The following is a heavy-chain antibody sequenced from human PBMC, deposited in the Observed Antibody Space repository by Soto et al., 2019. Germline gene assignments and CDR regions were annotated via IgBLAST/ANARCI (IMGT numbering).Heavy chain of an antibody. D-gene: IGHD2-2*01. CDR2: IYYSGST. CDR1: GGSISSGDYY. CDR3: ASSADIVLVPAAMHHAFDI. V-gene: IGHV4-30-4*01. Sequence: QVQLQESGPGLVKPSQTLSLTCTVSGGSISSGDYYWSWIRQPPGKGLEWIGYIYYSGSTYYNPSXXRRVTISVDTXXNXSXXKLSSVTAADTAVYYCASSADIVLVPAAMHHAFDIWGQGTMVTVSS. J-gene: IGHJ3*02.